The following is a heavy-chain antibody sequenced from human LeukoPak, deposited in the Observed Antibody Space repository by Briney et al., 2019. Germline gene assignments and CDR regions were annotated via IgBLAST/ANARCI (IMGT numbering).Heavy chain of an antibody. Sequence: PGGSLRLPCAASGFTFSSYSMNWVRQAPGKGVEWVSSISSSSSYIFYADSVKGRFTISRDNAKNSLYLQMNSLRAEDTAVYYCARTGALNWNYYYYYYMDVWGKGTTVTVSS. V-gene: IGHV3-21*01. CDR2: ISSSSSYI. CDR1: GFTFSSYS. J-gene: IGHJ6*03. CDR3: ARTGALNWNYYYYYYMDV. D-gene: IGHD1-1*01.